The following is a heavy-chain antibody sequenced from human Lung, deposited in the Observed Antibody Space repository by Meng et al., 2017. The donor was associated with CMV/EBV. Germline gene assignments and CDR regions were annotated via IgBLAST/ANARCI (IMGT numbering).Heavy chain of an antibody. J-gene: IGHJ5*02. Sequence: FIDYGINWGRRASGQGLKWMGWMNPKSGNADYAQNFQSRLSMTISTSTSTAYMELNSLRSEDTAVYYCTRDGHTGRHGWRYDTGWFDPWGQGTLVTVSS. D-gene: IGHD2-8*02. CDR3: TRDGHTGRHGWRYDTGWFDP. CDR1: FIDYG. CDR2: MNPKSGNA. V-gene: IGHV1-8*01.